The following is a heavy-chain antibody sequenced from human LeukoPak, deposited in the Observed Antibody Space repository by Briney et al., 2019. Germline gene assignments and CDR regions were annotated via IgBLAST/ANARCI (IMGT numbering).Heavy chain of an antibody. J-gene: IGHJ5*02. V-gene: IGHV4-59*08. D-gene: IGHD5-18*01. CDR1: GGSFSNYY. CDR3: ARHPTALVSYGFDP. Sequence: GSLRLSCTVSGGSFSNYYWSWIRQPPGKGLEWIGYIYYSGSTNYNPSLKSRVTISVDTSKNQLSLNLSSVTAADTAVYYCARHPTALVSYGFDPWGQGTLVTVSS. CDR2: IYYSGST.